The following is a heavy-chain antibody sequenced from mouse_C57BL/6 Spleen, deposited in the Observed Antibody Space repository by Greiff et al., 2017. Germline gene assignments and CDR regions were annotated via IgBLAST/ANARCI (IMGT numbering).Heavy chain of an antibody. V-gene: IGHV5-9-1*02. CDR2: ISSGGDYI. J-gene: IGHJ2*01. CDR1: GFTFSSYA. Sequence: EVMLVESGEGLVKPGGSLKLSCAASGFTFSSYAMSWVRQTPEKRLEWVAYISSGGDYIYYADTVKGRFTISRDNARNTLYLQMSRLKSEDTAMYYCTRGLGRGYFDYWGQGTTLTVSS. D-gene: IGHD4-1*01. CDR3: TRGLGRGYFDY.